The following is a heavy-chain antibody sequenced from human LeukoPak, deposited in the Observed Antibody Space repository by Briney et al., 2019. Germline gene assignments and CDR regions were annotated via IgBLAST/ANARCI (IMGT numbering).Heavy chain of an antibody. CDR1: GITFSNCE. CDR3: ARVGGSNAFDI. V-gene: IGHV3-74*01. CDR2: INSDGSST. J-gene: IGHJ3*02. Sequence: PGGSLRLSCAASGITFSNCEMNWVRQAPGKGLVWVSPINSDGSSTSYADSVKGRFTISRDNAKNTLSLQMNSLRAEDPAVYYCARVGGSNAFDIWGQGTMVIVSS. D-gene: IGHD1-26*01.